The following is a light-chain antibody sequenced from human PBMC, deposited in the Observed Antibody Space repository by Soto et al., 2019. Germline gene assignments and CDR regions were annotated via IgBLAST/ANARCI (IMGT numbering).Light chain of an antibody. J-gene: IGLJ3*02. CDR3: TSYTSSFTWV. CDR1: SSDIGAYDY. Sequence: QSVLTQPASVSGSPGQSITISCTGTSSDIGAYDYVSWYQQHPGQAPKLILYEVTNRPSGVSNRFSGSKSGNTASLTISGLQAEDKADYYCTSYTSSFTWVFGGGTKLTVL. CDR2: EVT. V-gene: IGLV2-14*01.